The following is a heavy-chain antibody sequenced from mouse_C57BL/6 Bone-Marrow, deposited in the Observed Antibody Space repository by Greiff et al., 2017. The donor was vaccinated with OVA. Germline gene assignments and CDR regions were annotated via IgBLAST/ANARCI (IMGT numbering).Heavy chain of an antibody. CDR2: ISSGGSYT. Sequence: DVKLVESGGDLVKPGGSLKLSCAASGFTFSSYGMSWVRQTPDKRLEWVATISSGGSYTYYPDSVKGRFTISRDNAKNTLYLQMSSLKSEDTAMYYCARHALWDYWGQGTTLTVSS. D-gene: IGHD1-1*02. J-gene: IGHJ2*01. CDR1: GFTFSSYG. CDR3: ARHALWDY. V-gene: IGHV5-6*02.